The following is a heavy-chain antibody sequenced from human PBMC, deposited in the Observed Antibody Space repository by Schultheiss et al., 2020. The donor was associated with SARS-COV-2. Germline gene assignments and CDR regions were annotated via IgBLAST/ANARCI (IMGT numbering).Heavy chain of an antibody. CDR2: TYYRSKWYN. Sequence: SQTLSLTCAISGDSVSSNSAAWNWIRQSPSRGLEWLGRTYYRSKWYNDYAVSVKSRITINPDTSKNQFSLQLNSVTPEDTAVYYCTRINSGENWGLEGNFDYWGQGTLVTVSS. V-gene: IGHV6-1*01. CDR1: GDSVSSNSAA. D-gene: IGHD7-27*01. CDR3: TRINSGENWGLEGNFDY. J-gene: IGHJ4*02.